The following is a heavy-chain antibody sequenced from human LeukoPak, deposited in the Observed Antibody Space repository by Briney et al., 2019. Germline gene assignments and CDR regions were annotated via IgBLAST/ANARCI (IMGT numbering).Heavy chain of an antibody. CDR2: ISYDGSNK. D-gene: IGHD1-14*01. CDR1: GFTFSSYA. V-gene: IGHV3-30*04. CDR3: ARVSPEAVYYYYGIDV. J-gene: IGHJ6*02. Sequence: GRSLRLSCAASGFTFSSYAMHWARQAPGKGLEWVAVISYDGSNKYYADSVKGRFTISRDNSKNTLYLQMNSLRAEDTAVYYCARVSPEAVYYYYGIDVWGQGTTVTVSS.